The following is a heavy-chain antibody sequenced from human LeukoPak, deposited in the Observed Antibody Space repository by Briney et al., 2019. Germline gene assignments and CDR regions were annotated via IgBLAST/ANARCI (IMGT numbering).Heavy chain of an antibody. Sequence: PSETLSLTCNVSGDSISSGNYYWSWIRQPPGKGLEWIGYIYYSGTTNYNPSLKSRVSMSVDTSKNQFSLKLSSVTAADTAVYYCARGTWPPTPRTWYYGSGSYYLCAFDIWGQGTMVTVSS. CDR2: IYYSGTT. V-gene: IGHV4-61*01. CDR1: GDSISSGNYY. CDR3: ARGTWPPTPRTWYYGSGSYYLCAFDI. D-gene: IGHD3-10*01. J-gene: IGHJ3*02.